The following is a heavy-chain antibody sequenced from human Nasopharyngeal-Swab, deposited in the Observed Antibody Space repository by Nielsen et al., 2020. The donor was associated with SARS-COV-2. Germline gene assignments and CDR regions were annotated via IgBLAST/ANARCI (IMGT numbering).Heavy chain of an antibody. V-gene: IGHV1-18*01. Sequence: ASSQVSCKASGYTSTSYAISSVRQPPGQGLEWLGLISFNNANTNYAQSLEGRITMTTDTSTSTACMELRSLRSDDTAVYYCARDSDVLGSSSRFDPWGQGTLVTVSS. J-gene: IGHJ5*02. CDR3: ARDSDVLGSSSRFDP. CDR1: GYTSTSYA. D-gene: IGHD6-6*01. CDR2: ISFNNANT.